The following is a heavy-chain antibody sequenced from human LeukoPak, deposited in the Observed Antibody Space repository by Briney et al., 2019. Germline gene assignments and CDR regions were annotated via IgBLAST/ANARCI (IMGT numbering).Heavy chain of an antibody. Sequence: GRSLSLSCAASGFTFDDYAMHWVRQAPGKGLEWVSGISWNSGSIGYADSVKGRFTISRDNAKNSLYLQMNSLRAEDTALYYCAKDTRGDYYYYGVDVWGQGTTVTVSS. CDR3: AKDTRGDYYYYGVDV. D-gene: IGHD4-17*01. CDR2: ISWNSGSI. J-gene: IGHJ6*02. V-gene: IGHV3-9*01. CDR1: GFTFDDYA.